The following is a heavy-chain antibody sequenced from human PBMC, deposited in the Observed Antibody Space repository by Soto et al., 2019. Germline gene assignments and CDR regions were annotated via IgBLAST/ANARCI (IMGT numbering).Heavy chain of an antibody. V-gene: IGHV1-46*01. CDR1: GDTFTDYY. J-gene: IGHJ4*02. CDR3: ARGGNVVVVIAALDY. CDR2: VNPSGGHT. D-gene: IGHD2-21*01. Sequence: QVQLVQSGAEVKKPGASVKVSCKASGDTFTDYYIHWVRQAPGQGLEWMGTVNPSGGHTTYAQHFLGRMNMTGDMSSSTPYMELNSLTSEDTDVYYCARGGNVVVVIAALDYWGQGTLVSVSS.